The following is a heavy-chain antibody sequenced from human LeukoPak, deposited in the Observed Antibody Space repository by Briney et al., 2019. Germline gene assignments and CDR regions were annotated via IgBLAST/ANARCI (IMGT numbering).Heavy chain of an antibody. CDR3: ATERSRYFDY. J-gene: IGHJ4*02. CDR1: GFTFDHYT. D-gene: IGHD3-16*01. V-gene: IGHV3-43*01. CDR2: ITRDGGYT. Sequence: GGSLRLSCAASGFTFDHYTMHWVRQAPGKGLEWVSLITRDGGYTYFADSVKGRFTISRDNSKNSLYLQMNSLTTEDTALYFCATERSRYFDYWGQGTLVTVSS.